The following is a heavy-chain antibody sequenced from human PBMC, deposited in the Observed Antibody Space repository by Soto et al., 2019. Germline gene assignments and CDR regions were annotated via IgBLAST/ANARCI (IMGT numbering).Heavy chain of an antibody. CDR2: ISAYNGNT. D-gene: IGHD2-21*01. CDR1: GYTFTSYG. CDR3: ARCGGDCQYYYYYYMDV. Sequence: ASVKVSCKASGYTFTSYGISWVRQAPGQGLEWMGWISAYNGNTNYAQKHQGRVTMTTDTSTSTAYMELRSLRSDDTAVYYCARCGGDCQYYYYYYMDVWGKGTTVTVSS. V-gene: IGHV1-18*01. J-gene: IGHJ6*03.